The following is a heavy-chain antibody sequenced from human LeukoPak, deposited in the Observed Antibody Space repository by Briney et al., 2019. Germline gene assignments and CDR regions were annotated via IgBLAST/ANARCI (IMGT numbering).Heavy chain of an antibody. J-gene: IGHJ4*02. Sequence: AGSLRLSCAASGFTFSNHGMNWVRQAPGKGLEWLSGVSPPGGGTYYADSVKGRFTISRDDSKNTLSLQMNSLRVEDTAVYYCARDRAWGAFDYWGQGTLVTVSS. CDR3: ARDRAWGAFDY. CDR2: VSPPGGGT. CDR1: GFTFSNHG. D-gene: IGHD7-27*01. V-gene: IGHV3-23*01.